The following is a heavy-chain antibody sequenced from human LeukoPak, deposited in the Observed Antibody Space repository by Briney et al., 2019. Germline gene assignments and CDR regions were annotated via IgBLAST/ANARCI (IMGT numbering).Heavy chain of an antibody. CDR1: GFTFSSYS. CDR2: ITASGTAM. J-gene: IGHJ4*02. CDR3: ASSGSYRFDY. D-gene: IGHD1-26*01. Sequence: HPGGSLRLSCAASGFTFSSYSMNWVRQAPGKGLEWVSHITASGTAMFYADSVKGRFTISGDNAKNSLYLQMNSLRDEDTAVYYCASSGSYRFDYWGQGTLVTVSS. V-gene: IGHV3-48*02.